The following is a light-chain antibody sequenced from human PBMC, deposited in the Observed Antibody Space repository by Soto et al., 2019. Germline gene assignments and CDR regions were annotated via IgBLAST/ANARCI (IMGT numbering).Light chain of an antibody. CDR1: QSVSSTY. CDR3: QQYGDSRT. Sequence: EIVLTQSPGTLSLSPGERVTLSCRASQSVSSTYLAWYQQKPGQAPRLLIYGASNRATGIPDRFSGSASGTDFTLTINRLEPEDFAIYYCQQYGDSRTFGQGTKLEIK. V-gene: IGKV3-20*01. J-gene: IGKJ2*01. CDR2: GAS.